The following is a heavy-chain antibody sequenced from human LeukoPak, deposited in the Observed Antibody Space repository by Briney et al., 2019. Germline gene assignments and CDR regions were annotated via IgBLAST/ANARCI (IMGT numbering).Heavy chain of an antibody. CDR2: MNPNSGNT. CDR1: GYTFTSYG. V-gene: IGHV1-8*02. CDR3: ARTGYCSSTSCHSYYYYYYMDV. Sequence: ASVKVSYKASGYTFTSYGINWVRQATGQGLEWMGWMNPNSGNTGYAQKFQGRVTMTRDTSISTAYMELSRLRSDDTAVYYCARTGYCSSTSCHSYYYYYYMDVWGKGTTVTVSS. J-gene: IGHJ6*03. D-gene: IGHD2-2*01.